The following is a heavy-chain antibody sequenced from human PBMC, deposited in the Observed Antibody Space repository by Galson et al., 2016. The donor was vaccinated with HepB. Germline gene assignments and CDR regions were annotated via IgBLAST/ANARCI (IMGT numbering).Heavy chain of an antibody. CDR3: AREGGQWLERFDY. J-gene: IGHJ4*02. CDR1: GGTFNTYA. Sequence: SVKVSCKASGGTFNTYAISWVRQAPGQGLEWMGGIIPMLGTATYAQKFQGRVTITADESTSTAYMDLSSLRSEDTAVYYCAREGGQWLERFDYWGQGTLVTVAS. D-gene: IGHD6-19*01. V-gene: IGHV1-69*13. CDR2: IIPMLGTA.